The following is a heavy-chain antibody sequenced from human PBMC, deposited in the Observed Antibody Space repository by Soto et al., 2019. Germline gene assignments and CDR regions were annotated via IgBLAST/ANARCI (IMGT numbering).Heavy chain of an antibody. Sequence: GGSLRLSCAASGFTFSNYGMHWVRQAPGEGLDWVAVISYGGSNKYYADSVKGRFTISRDNSKNTLYLQMNSLRSEDTAVYYCARDLKPKAPSSFPGWFAPWGQGTLVTVSS. CDR2: ISYGGSNK. D-gene: IGHD3-9*01. J-gene: IGHJ5*02. CDR1: GFTFSNYG. V-gene: IGHV3-30*03. CDR3: ARDLKPKAPSSFPGWFAP.